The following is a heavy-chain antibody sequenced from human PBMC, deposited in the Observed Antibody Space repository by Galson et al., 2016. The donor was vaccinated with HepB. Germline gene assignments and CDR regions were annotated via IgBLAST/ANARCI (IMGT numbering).Heavy chain of an antibody. V-gene: IGHV3-11*01. D-gene: IGHD4-17*01. J-gene: IGHJ4*02. CDR2: IDSSGTTI. CDR3: ARGLYYGDYAPHY. Sequence: SLRLSCAASGFTFSDYYMNWTRQAPGKGLECISCIDSSGTTIYYSDSVKGRFTVSRDNAKNSLYLQMNSLRVEDTAVYYCARGLYYGDYAPHYWGQGTLATVSS. CDR1: GFTFSDYY.